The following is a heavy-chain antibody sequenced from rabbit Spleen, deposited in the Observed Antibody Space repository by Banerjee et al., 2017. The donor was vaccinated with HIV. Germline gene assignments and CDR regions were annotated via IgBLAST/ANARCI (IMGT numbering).Heavy chain of an antibody. J-gene: IGHJ4*01. Sequence: QEQLVESGGDLVKPEGSLTLTCTASGFSFSYSYWICWVRQAPGKGLEWIACIAGSSSGFTYSATWAKGRFTISKTSSTTVTLQMTSLTAADTATYFCVRDSYYEDGNHDLWGPGTLVTVS. CDR2: IAGSSSGFT. V-gene: IGHV1S45*01. D-gene: IGHD4-1*01. CDR1: GFSFSYSYW. CDR3: VRDSYYEDGNHDL.